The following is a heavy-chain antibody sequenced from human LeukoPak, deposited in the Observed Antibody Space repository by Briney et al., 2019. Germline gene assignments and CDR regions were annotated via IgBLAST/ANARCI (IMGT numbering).Heavy chain of an antibody. V-gene: IGHV1-2*02. CDR2: INPNSGGT. D-gene: IGHD6-19*01. Sequence: GASVKVSCKASGYTFTGYYMHWVRQAPGQGLEWMGWINPNSGGTNYAQNFQGRVTMIRDTSISTAYMELSRVTSDDTAVYYCARGARIVVAGPEGSFDYWGQGTLVTVSS. J-gene: IGHJ4*02. CDR1: GYTFTGYY. CDR3: ARGARIVVAGPEGSFDY.